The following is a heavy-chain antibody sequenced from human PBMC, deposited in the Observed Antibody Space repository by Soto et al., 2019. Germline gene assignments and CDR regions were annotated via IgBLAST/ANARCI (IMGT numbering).Heavy chain of an antibody. V-gene: IGHV1-69*01. J-gene: IGHJ4*02. Sequence: QVQLVQSGAEVTKPGSSVKVSCKASGGTFSSYAISWVRQAPGQGLEWMGGIIPIFGTANYAQKLQGRVTITSDESTSTAYMELSSLRSEDTAVYYCARSSALTCGGVIGQYGYWGQGPLVTVSS. CDR2: IIPIFGTA. CDR1: GGTFSSYA. D-gene: IGHD3-16*02. CDR3: ARSSALTCGGVIGQYGY.